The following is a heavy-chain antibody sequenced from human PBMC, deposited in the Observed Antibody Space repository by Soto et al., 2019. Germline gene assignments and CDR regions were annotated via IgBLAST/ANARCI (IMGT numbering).Heavy chain of an antibody. V-gene: IGHV3-30*18. CDR3: AKVREDLVLLVALDS. J-gene: IGHJ4*02. Sequence: QVQLVESGGGVVQPGKSVRLSCAASGFRFGAYAMHWVRQAPGKGLEWVAVISEDGGRKYYRDSVKGRFTISRDNSKNTLFLQMDRLRLEDTAVYSCAKVREDLVLLVALDSWGQGTRVTVSS. CDR1: GFRFGAYA. D-gene: IGHD5-12*01. CDR2: ISEDGGRK.